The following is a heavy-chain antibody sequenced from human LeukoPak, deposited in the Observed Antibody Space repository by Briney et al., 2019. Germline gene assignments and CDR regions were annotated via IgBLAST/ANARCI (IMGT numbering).Heavy chain of an antibody. CDR1: RYTFTGYY. CDR3: ARDLFYCDSSGYYYMEDY. D-gene: IGHD3-22*01. CDR2: INPNSGGT. J-gene: IGHJ4*02. V-gene: IGHV1-2*06. Sequence: ASVKVSCKASRYTFTGYYMHWVRQAPGQGLEWMGRINPNSGGTNYAQKFQGRVTMTRDTSISTAYMEQSRLRSDDTAVYYCARDLFYCDSSGYYYMEDYWGQGTLVTVSS.